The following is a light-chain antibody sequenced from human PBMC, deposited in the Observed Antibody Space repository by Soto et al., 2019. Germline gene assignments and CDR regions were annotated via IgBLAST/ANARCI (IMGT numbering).Light chain of an antibody. CDR2: DSN. J-gene: IGLJ1*01. Sequence: QSVLTQPPSVSAAPGQKVTISCSGSSSNIGRNSVSWYQQLPGTAPKLLIYDSNKRASGIPDRFSGSKSGTSATLAITGLQTGDEANYYCGTWDSSLNASVFGTGTKVTVL. CDR3: GTWDSSLNASV. CDR1: SSNIGRNS. V-gene: IGLV1-51*01.